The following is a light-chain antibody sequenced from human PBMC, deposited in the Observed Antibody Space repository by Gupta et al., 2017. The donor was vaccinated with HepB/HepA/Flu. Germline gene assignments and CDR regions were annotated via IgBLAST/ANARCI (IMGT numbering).Light chain of an antibody. CDR2: QDS. CDR1: KLGDKY. V-gene: IGLV3-1*01. Sequence: SYELTQPPSVSVSPGQTASITCSGDKLGDKYACWYQQKPGQSPVLVIYQDSKRPSGIPERFSGSNSGNTATLTISGTQAMDEADYYCQAWDSSVVFGRVTKLTVL. J-gene: IGLJ2*01. CDR3: QAWDSSVV.